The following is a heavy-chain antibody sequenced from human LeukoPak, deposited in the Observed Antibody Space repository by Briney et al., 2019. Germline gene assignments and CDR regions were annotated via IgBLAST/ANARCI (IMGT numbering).Heavy chain of an antibody. V-gene: IGHV3-13*01. CDR1: AFTFSRYD. Sequence: RGSLRLSCAASAFTFSRYDMHWVRQATGKGLEWVSAIGTAGDTYYPGSVKGRFTISRENAKNSLYLQMNSLRAGDTAVYYCARSYNWNDVLDYWGQGTLVTVSS. D-gene: IGHD1-20*01. J-gene: IGHJ4*02. CDR3: ARSYNWNDVLDY. CDR2: IGTAGDT.